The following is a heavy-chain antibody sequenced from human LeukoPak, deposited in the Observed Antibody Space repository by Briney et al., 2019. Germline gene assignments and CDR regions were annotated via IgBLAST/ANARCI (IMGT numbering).Heavy chain of an antibody. CDR2: IWSDGTNK. CDR1: GSTFSSNA. D-gene: IGHD6-13*01. CDR3: AKAHSSSWSYFDF. V-gene: IGHV3-33*06. J-gene: IGHJ4*02. Sequence: GGSLRLSCAASGSTFSSNAMHWVRQAPGKGLEWVAVIWSDGTNKYYQDSMKGRFTISRDNSKNTLYLQMNSLRAEDTAVFYCAKAHSSSWSYFDFWGQGTLVTVSS.